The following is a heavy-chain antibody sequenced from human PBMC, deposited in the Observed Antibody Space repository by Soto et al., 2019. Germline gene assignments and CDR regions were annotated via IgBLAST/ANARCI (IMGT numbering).Heavy chain of an antibody. V-gene: IGHV6-1*01. CDR1: GDSFSSDHTA. Sequence: XQTHSLTFDISGDSFSSDHTAWTWIRRSPSRGLEWLGRTFYRSKWYNDYAVSVKSRITISPDTSKKQFSLQLNSLTPADTAVYYCARGGFGEGMYYFYDMDVWGQGTTVTASS. CDR3: ARGGFGEGMYYFYDMDV. CDR2: TFYRSKWYN. D-gene: IGHD3-10*01. J-gene: IGHJ6*02.